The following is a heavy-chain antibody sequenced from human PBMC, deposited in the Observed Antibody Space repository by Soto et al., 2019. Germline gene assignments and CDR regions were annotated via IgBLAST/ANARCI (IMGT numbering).Heavy chain of an antibody. Sequence: LSLTCAVSGGSFTSNNWWTWVRQPPGQGLEWIGEIYRTGSTNYNPSLKSRVTVSLDKSENQFSLKVTSLTAADTAVYYCASRDPGTSVDYWGQGTLVTVSS. V-gene: IGHV4-4*02. CDR3: ASRDPGTSVDY. CDR2: IYRTGST. CDR1: GGSFTSNNW. D-gene: IGHD1-7*01. J-gene: IGHJ4*02.